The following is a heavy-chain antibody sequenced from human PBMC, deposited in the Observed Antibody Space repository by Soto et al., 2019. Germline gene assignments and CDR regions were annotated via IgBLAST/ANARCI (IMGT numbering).Heavy chain of an antibody. CDR2: IYYSGST. V-gene: IGHV4-30-4*08. Sequence: SETLSLTCTVSGGSISSYYWSWIRQPPGKGLEWIGYIYYSGSTYYNPSLKSRVTISVDTSKNQFSLKLSSVTAADTAVYYCARAKEGDWFDPWSQGTLVTVSS. D-gene: IGHD3-10*01. J-gene: IGHJ5*02. CDR1: GGSISSYY. CDR3: ARAKEGDWFDP.